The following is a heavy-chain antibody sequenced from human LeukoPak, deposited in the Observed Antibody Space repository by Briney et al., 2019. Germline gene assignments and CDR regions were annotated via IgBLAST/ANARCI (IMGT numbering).Heavy chain of an antibody. V-gene: IGHV4-39*01. J-gene: IGHJ6*02. CDR1: GGSISSSGYY. CDR2: IYYSGST. CDR3: ARRMGTYGYFYYYGMDV. D-gene: IGHD3-10*01. Sequence: SETLSLTCTVSGGSISSSGYYWGWVRQPPGKGLEWIGTIYYSGSTYYNPSLISRVTISVDTSKNQFSLKLSSVTAADTAVYYCARRMGTYGYFYYYGMDVWGQGTTVTVSS.